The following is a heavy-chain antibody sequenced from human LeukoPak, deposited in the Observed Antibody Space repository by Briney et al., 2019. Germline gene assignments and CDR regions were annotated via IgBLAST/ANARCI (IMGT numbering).Heavy chain of an antibody. V-gene: IGHV1-46*04. Sequence: ASVKLSCKASRYTFTNYYIHWVRQAPGQGLEWMGIINPRGGGTTYAQNLQGRVTMTRDTSTSTVYMELSSLRSEDTAVYYCARGSDPNYYYYYMDVWGKGTTVTVSS. CDR1: RYTFTNYY. CDR2: INPRGGGT. J-gene: IGHJ6*03. CDR3: ARGSDPNYYYYYMDV.